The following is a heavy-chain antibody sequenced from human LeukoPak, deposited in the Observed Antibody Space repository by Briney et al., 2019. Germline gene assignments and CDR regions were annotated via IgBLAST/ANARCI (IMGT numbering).Heavy chain of an antibody. Sequence: PGGSLRLSCAASGFTFSSYSMNWVRQTPGKGLEWVSSISSSSYIYYADSVKGRFTISRDNAKNSLYLQMNSLRAEDTAVYYCARESGSYFFDYWGQGTLVTVSS. CDR1: GFTFSSYS. D-gene: IGHD1-26*01. CDR3: ARESGSYFFDY. V-gene: IGHV3-21*01. CDR2: ISSSSYI. J-gene: IGHJ4*02.